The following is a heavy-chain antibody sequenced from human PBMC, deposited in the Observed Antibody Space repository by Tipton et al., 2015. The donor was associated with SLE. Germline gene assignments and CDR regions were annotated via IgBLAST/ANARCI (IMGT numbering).Heavy chain of an antibody. V-gene: IGHV4-31*03. D-gene: IGHD3-10*01. CDR2: IYYSGST. J-gene: IGHJ5*02. CDR3: ARTRRGPYYGSGSNWFDP. Sequence: TLSLTCTVSGGSISSGGYYWSWIRQHPGKGLEWIGYIYYSGSTYYNPSLKSRVTISVDTSKNQFSLKLSSVTAADTAVYYCARTRRGPYYGSGSNWFDPWGQGTLVTVSS. CDR1: GGSISSGGYY.